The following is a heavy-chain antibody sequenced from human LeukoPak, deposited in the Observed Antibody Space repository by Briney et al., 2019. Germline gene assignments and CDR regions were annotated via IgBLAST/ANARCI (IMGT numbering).Heavy chain of an antibody. Sequence: GGSLRLSCAASGFTFSNAWMSWVRQAPGKGLEWVGRIKSKTDGGTTDYAAPVKGRFTISRDDSKNTLYLQMNSLKTEDTAVYYCTTDTDILTGYRLGSFDYWGQGTLVTVSS. J-gene: IGHJ4*02. D-gene: IGHD3-9*01. CDR3: TTDTDILTGYRLGSFDY. V-gene: IGHV3-15*01. CDR2: IKSKTDGGTT. CDR1: GFTFSNAW.